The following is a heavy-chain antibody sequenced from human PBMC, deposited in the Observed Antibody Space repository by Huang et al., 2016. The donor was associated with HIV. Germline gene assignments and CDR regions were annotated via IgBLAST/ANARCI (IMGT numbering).Heavy chain of an antibody. V-gene: IGHV3-23*01. D-gene: IGHD5-18*01. Sequence: EVQLLESGGGLVQPGGSLRLSCIASGFTFSNEAMSWVRQAPGKVLEGGSAISGSGGRTYYADSVKGRFTISRDNFKNTLYLQMNSLRAEDTAVYYCAEEVSGYSYGIDYWGQGTLVTVSS. CDR2: ISGSGGRT. CDR1: GFTFSNEA. J-gene: IGHJ4*02. CDR3: AEEVSGYSYGIDY.